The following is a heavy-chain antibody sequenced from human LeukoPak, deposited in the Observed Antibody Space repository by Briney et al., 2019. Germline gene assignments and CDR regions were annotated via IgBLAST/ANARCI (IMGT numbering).Heavy chain of an antibody. Sequence: GWSLRLSCAASGFTFDDYAMHWVRQAPGKGLERVSGISWNSGSIGYADSVKGRFTISRDNAKNSLYLQMNSLRAEDTALYYCAKGYCSSTSCYLYFDYWGQGTLVTVSS. CDR1: GFTFDDYA. D-gene: IGHD2-2*01. CDR2: ISWNSGSI. V-gene: IGHV3-9*01. J-gene: IGHJ4*02. CDR3: AKGYCSSTSCYLYFDY.